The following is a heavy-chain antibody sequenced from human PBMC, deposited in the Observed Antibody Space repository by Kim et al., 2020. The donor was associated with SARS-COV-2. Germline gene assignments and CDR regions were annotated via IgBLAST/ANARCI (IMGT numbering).Heavy chain of an antibody. D-gene: IGHD1-26*01. V-gene: IGHV3-7*03. J-gene: IGHJ5*02. CDR2: IKQDGSEK. CDR1: GFTFSSYW. Sequence: GGSLRLSCAASGFTFSSYWMSWVRQAPGKGLEWVANIKQDGSEKYYVDSVKGRFTISRDNAKNSLYLQMNSLRAEDTAVYYCARGGTYSGSYHEPFDPWGQGTLVTVSS. CDR3: ARGGTYSGSYHEPFDP.